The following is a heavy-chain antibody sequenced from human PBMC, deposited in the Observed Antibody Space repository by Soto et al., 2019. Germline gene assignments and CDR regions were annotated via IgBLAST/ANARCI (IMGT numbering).Heavy chain of an antibody. D-gene: IGHD3-22*01. CDR3: ARGLTLYYYDSSGYPSDAFDI. J-gene: IGHJ3*02. V-gene: IGHV3-48*02. CDR2: ISSSSSTI. CDR1: GFTFSSYS. Sequence: GGSLRLSCAASGFTFSSYSMNWVRQAPGKGLEWVSYISSSSSTIYYADSVKGRFTISRDNAKNSLYLQMNSLRDEDTAVYYCARGLTLYYYDSSGYPSDAFDIWGQGTMVTVSS.